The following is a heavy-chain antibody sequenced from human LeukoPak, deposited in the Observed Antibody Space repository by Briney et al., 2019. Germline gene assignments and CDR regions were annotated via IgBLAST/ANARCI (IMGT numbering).Heavy chain of an antibody. CDR2: ISTTSSTI. CDR1: GFIFSNFG. CDR3: ARDPIMVRGAISYYYGMDV. V-gene: IGHV3-48*02. J-gene: IGHJ6*02. D-gene: IGHD3-10*01. Sequence: GGSLRLSCAASGFIFSNFGMNWVRQAPGKGLQWLSYISTTSSTIYYADSVKGRFTISRDNAKNSLYLQMNSLRDEDTAVYYCARDPIMVRGAISYYYGMDVWGQGTTVTVSS.